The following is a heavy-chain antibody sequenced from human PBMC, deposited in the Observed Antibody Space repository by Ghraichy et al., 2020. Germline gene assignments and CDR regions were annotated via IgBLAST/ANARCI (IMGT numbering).Heavy chain of an antibody. J-gene: IGHJ3*02. Sequence: ESLNISCTVSGGSVSSGSYYWSWIRQPPGKGLEWIADIYYSGSTKYNPSLKSRVTISVDTSKNQFSLKLSSVTAADTAVYYCARDLGFCTNGVCYNAFDMWAQ. V-gene: IGHV4-61*01. CDR1: GGSVSSGSYY. D-gene: IGHD2-8*01. CDR2: IYYSGST. CDR3: ARDLGFCTNGVCYNAFDM.